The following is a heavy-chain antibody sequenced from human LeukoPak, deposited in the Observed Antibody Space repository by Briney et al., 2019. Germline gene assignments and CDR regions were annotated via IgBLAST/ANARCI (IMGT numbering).Heavy chain of an antibody. J-gene: IGHJ4*02. Sequence: ASVKVSCKASGYTFTSYDINWVRHATGQELEWMGWMSPNSGDTGYALKFQGRVTMTRDTSISTAYMELTSLRSEDTAIYYCARGPPNWGFDFWGQGALVTVSS. CDR2: MSPNSGDT. CDR3: ARGPPNWGFDF. D-gene: IGHD7-27*01. CDR1: GYTFTSYD. V-gene: IGHV1-8*01.